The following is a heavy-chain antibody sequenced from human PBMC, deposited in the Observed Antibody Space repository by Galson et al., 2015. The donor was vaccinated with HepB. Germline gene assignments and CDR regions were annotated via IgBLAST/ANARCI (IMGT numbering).Heavy chain of an antibody. CDR3: AREMGGYSSGWYYFDY. CDR2: IYSGGST. D-gene: IGHD6-19*01. CDR1: GFTVSSNY. Sequence: SLRLSCAASGFTVSSNYMSWVRQAPGKGLEWVSVIYSGGSTYYADSVKGRFTISRDNSKNTLYLQMNSLRAEDTAVYYCAREMGGYSSGWYYFDYWGQGTLVTVSS. J-gene: IGHJ4*02. V-gene: IGHV3-66*02.